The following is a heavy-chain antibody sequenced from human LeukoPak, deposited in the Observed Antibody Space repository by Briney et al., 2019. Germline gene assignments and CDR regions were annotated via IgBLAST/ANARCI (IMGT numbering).Heavy chain of an antibody. CDR2: INHSGST. CDR3: ARGTALLWFGARFDY. D-gene: IGHD3-10*01. CDR1: GGSFSGYC. J-gene: IGHJ4*02. V-gene: IGHV4-34*01. Sequence: SETLSLTCAVYGGSFSGYCWSWIRQPPGKGLEWIGEINHSGSTNYNPSLKSRVTISVDTSKNQFSLKLSSVTAADTAVYYCARGTALLWFGARFDYWGQGTLVTVSS.